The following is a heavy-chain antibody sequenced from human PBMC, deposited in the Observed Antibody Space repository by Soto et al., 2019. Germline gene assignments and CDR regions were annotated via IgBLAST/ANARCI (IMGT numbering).Heavy chain of an antibody. CDR1: RFTFSSYA. V-gene: IGHV3-64D*06. Sequence: PGGSLRLSCLASRFTFSSYAMHWVRQAPGKGLEYVSSISSNGGSTYYADSVKGRFTISRDNSKNTMYLQMSSLRAEGTAVYYCVKYYYDSSGYYGLNAFDIWGQGTMVTVSS. J-gene: IGHJ3*02. CDR2: ISSNGGST. CDR3: VKYYYDSSGYYGLNAFDI. D-gene: IGHD3-22*01.